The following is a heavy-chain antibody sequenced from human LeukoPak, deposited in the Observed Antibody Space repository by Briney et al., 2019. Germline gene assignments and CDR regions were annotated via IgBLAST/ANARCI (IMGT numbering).Heavy chain of an antibody. J-gene: IGHJ3*02. Sequence: ASVKVSCKASGGTFSSYAISWVRQAPGQGLEWMGGIIPIFGTANYAQKFQGRVTITADESTSTAYMELSSLRSEDTAVYYCARYNWNDAWRRFAFDIWGQGTMVTVSS. CDR3: ARYNWNDAWRRFAFDI. CDR1: GGTFSSYA. D-gene: IGHD1-1*01. CDR2: IIPIFGTA. V-gene: IGHV1-69*01.